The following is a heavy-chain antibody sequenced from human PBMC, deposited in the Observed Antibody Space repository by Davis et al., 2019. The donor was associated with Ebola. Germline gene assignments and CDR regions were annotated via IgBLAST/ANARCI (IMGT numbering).Heavy chain of an antibody. CDR2: ISGSGGST. V-gene: IGHV3-23*01. Sequence: GESLKIPCAASGFTFSSYAMSWVRQAPGKGLEWVSAISGSGGSTYYADSVKGRFTISRDNSKNTLYLQMNSLRAEDTAVYYCAKVDCSGGSCYGMDVWGQGTTVTVSS. CDR3: AKVDCSGGSCYGMDV. CDR1: GFTFSSYA. D-gene: IGHD2-15*01. J-gene: IGHJ6*02.